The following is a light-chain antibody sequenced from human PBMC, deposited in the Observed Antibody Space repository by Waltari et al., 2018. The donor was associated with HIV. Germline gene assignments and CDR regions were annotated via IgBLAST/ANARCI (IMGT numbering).Light chain of an antibody. CDR1: QSVSNN. Sequence: ELVMTQSPAPLSVSPGGRTTLFCRASQSVSNNLAWYQQKPGQGPRLLMYGATTRATGIPARFGGSGSGTEFTLTISSLQSEDFGLYYCQQYNQGPLGITFGQGTRLEI. V-gene: IGKV3-15*01. CDR3: QQYNQGPLGIT. CDR2: GAT. J-gene: IGKJ5*01.